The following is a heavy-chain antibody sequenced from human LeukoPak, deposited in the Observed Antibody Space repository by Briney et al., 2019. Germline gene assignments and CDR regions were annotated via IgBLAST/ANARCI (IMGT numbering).Heavy chain of an antibody. CDR1: GGSISSYY. D-gene: IGHD4-17*01. CDR2: IYYSGST. J-gene: IGHJ3*02. CDR3: ARHGLRGFYDAFDI. Sequence: SETLSLTCTVSGGSISSYYWSWIRQPPGEGLEWIGYIYYSGSTNYNPSLKSRVTISVDTSKNQFSLKLSSVTAADTAVYYCARHGLRGFYDAFDIWGQGTMVTVSS. V-gene: IGHV4-59*08.